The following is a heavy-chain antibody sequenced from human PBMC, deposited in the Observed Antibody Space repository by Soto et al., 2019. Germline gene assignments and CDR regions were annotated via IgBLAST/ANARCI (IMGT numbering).Heavy chain of an antibody. CDR2: IDPRDSYT. J-gene: IGHJ5*01. CDR3: ARLNCSTTTCDNWFDI. D-gene: IGHD2-2*01. Sequence: PWEPQKISRTGLGYTFTNFWIRWVSQIPGRGLEWMGRIDPRDSYTNYSPSFQGHVTTPRDKSISTFVLPWASLKAPDTALFYRARLNCSTTTCDNWFDIWGQRTMVTVSS. V-gene: IGHV5-10-1*01. CDR1: GYTFTNFW.